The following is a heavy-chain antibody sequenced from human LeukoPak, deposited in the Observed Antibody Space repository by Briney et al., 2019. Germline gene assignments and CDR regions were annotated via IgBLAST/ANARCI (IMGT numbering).Heavy chain of an antibody. V-gene: IGHV4-61*01. CDR1: GGSVNTDSYY. Sequence: SETLSLTCTVSGGSVNTDSYYWSWIRQPPGKGLEWIGSIYYSVSTNYNLSLKSRVTISVDTSENQFSLKLTSVTAADTAVYYCARGGRGRNWFDPWGQGTLVTVSS. J-gene: IGHJ5*02. D-gene: IGHD3-10*01. CDR2: IYYSVST. CDR3: ARGGRGRNWFDP.